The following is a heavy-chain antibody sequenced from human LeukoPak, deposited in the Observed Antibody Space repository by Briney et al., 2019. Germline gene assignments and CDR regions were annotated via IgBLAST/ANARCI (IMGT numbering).Heavy chain of an antibody. CDR3: AKDISGIADY. V-gene: IGHV3-9*01. D-gene: IGHD6-13*01. CDR1: GFTFDDYA. J-gene: IGHJ4*02. CDR2: ISWNSGSI. Sequence: PGGSLRLSCAASGFTFDDYAMHWVRQAPGKGLEWVSGISWNSGSIGYADSVKGRFTISRDNAKNSLYLQMNSLRAEDTALYYCAKDISGIADYWGQGTLSPSPQ.